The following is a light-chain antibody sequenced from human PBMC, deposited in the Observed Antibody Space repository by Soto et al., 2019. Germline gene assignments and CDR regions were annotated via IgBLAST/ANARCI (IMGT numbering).Light chain of an antibody. V-gene: IGKV3-20*01. J-gene: IGKJ1*01. CDR1: QSVSSSY. CDR2: GAS. Sequence: EIVLTQSPGTLSLSPGERATLSCRASQSVSSSYLAWYQQKPGQAPRLLIYGASSRATGIPDRFSGSGSETDFTLTISRLEPEDFAVYYCQQYGRSSWTFGQGTKVEIQ. CDR3: QQYGRSSWT.